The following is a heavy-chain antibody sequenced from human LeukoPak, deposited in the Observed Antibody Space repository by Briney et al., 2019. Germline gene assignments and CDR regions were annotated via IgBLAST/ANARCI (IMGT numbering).Heavy chain of an antibody. CDR1: GFTFSSYA. J-gene: IGHJ6*02. CDR3: ANLEPAVYYYYGMDV. CDR2: ISGSGGIT. Sequence: GGSLRLSPAASGFTFSSYAMSWVRQAPGKGLEWVSAISGSGGITYYADSVKGRFTISRDNSKNTLYLQMNSLRAEDTAVYYCANLEPAVYYYYGMDVWGQGTTVTVSS. V-gene: IGHV3-23*01.